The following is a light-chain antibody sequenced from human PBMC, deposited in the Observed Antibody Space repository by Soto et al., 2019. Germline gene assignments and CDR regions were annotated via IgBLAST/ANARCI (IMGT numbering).Light chain of an antibody. CDR1: QSVGRNY. V-gene: IGKV3-20*01. Sequence: EIVLTQSPGTLSVSPGERATLSCRASQSVGRNYLAWYQQKPGQAPRLLIYDASSRATGIPDRFSGSGSGTEFTLTISRLEPEDFALYYWQQYASSPLTFGGGTKVETK. J-gene: IGKJ4*01. CDR2: DAS. CDR3: QQYASSPLT.